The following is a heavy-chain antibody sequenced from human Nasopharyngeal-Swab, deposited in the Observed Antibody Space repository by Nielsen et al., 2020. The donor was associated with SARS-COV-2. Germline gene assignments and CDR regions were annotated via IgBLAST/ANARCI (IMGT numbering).Heavy chain of an antibody. CDR3: ARDASGSSGWYTGHNWFDP. CDR2: ISYDGSNK. CDR1: GFTFSSYG. V-gene: IGHV3-30*03. D-gene: IGHD6-19*01. J-gene: IGHJ5*02. Sequence: GGSLRLSCAASGFTFSSYGMHWVRQAPGKGLEWVAVISYDGSNKYYADSVKGRFTISRDNSKNTLYLQMNSLRAEDTAVYYCARDASGSSGWYTGHNWFDPWGQGTLVTVSS.